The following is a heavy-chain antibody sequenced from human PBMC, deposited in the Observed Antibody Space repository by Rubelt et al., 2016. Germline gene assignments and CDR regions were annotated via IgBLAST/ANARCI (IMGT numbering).Heavy chain of an antibody. D-gene: IGHD4-11*01. J-gene: IGHJ1*01. CDR2: ISAYNGNT. Sequence: QVQLVQSGAEVKKPGASVKVSCKASGYTFTSYGISWVRQAPGQGLEWMGWISAYNGNTNYAQKRQGKVTRTPDTSTGTAYMELRSLRSDDTAVYYCARSPGHRDYSKEYFQHWGQGTLVTVSS. CDR3: ARSPGHRDYSKEYFQH. V-gene: IGHV1-18*01. CDR1: GYTFTSYG.